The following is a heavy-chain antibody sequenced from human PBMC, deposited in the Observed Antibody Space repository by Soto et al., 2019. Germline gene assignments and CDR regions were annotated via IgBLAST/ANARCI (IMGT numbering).Heavy chain of an antibody. CDR3: ARKTYYYDSSGYYRGAFDI. V-gene: IGHV3-74*01. CDR2: INSDGSST. J-gene: IGHJ3*02. D-gene: IGHD3-22*01. CDR1: GFTFSSYW. Sequence: GGSLRLSCAASGFTFSSYWMHWVRQAPGKGLVWVSRINSDGSSTSYADSVKGRFTISRDNAKNTLYLQMNSLRAEDTAVYYCARKTYYYDSSGYYRGAFDIWGQGTMVTVS.